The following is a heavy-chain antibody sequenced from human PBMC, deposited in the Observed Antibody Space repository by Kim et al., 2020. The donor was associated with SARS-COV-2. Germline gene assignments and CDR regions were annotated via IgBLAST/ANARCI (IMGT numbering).Heavy chain of an antibody. CDR3: AGICGTTSCSDDY. V-gene: IGHV3-23*01. J-gene: IGHJ4*02. D-gene: IGHD2-2*01. Sequence: GGSLRLSCAASGFTFSNYGVSWVRQAPGKGLEWVSATSFGGVTDYADSVRCRFTTSRDNPKSTVYLQMNSLRAEDTAVYYCAGICGTTSCSDDYWGQGTLVTVSS. CDR2: TSFGGVT. CDR1: GFTFSNYG.